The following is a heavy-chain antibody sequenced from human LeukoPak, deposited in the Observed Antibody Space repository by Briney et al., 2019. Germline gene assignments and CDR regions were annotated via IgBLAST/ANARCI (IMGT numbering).Heavy chain of an antibody. J-gene: IGHJ4*02. Sequence: GGSLRLSCAASGFTFSSYSMNWVRQAPGKGLEWVSHINIVNNAIYYSDSVKGRFTISRDNAKNSLYLRMNSLRAEDTAVYYCARDSGEGGTFDHWGQGTLVTVSS. D-gene: IGHD1-26*01. CDR2: INIVNNAI. V-gene: IGHV3-48*04. CDR3: ARDSGEGGTFDH. CDR1: GFTFSSYS.